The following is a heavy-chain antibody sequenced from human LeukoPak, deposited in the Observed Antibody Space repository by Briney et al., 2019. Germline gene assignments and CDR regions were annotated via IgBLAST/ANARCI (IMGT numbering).Heavy chain of an antibody. V-gene: IGHV3-7*01. CDR2: IKEDGSVK. CDR1: GFSFGGSW. Sequence: PGGSLRLSCAASGFSFGGSWMTWVRQAPGKGLEWLANIKEDGSVKNYEDSVKGRFTISRDNAKNSLYLHMNSLRAEDTAVYYCARDARWFRFDYWGQGTLVTVSS. CDR3: ARDARWFRFDY. D-gene: IGHD4-23*01. J-gene: IGHJ4*02.